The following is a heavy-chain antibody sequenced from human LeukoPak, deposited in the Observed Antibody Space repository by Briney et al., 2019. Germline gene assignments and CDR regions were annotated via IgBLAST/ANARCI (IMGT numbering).Heavy chain of an antibody. CDR2: LSGSGGGT. CDR3: ARDGLYYDFWSGYYKGGSDYYYGMDV. Sequence: GGSLRLSCAASGFTFSSYVMTWVRQGPGKGLEWVSSLSGSGGGTFYADSVKGRFTISRDNSKNTLYLQMISLRTEDTAVYYCARDGLYYDFWSGYYKGGSDYYYGMDVWGQGTTVTVSS. CDR1: GFTFSSYV. V-gene: IGHV3-23*01. J-gene: IGHJ6*02. D-gene: IGHD3-3*01.